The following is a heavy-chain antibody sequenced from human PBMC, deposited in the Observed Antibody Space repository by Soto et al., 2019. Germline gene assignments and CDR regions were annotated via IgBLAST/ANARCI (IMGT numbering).Heavy chain of an antibody. Sequence: SETLSLTCAVSGGSISSSNWWSWVRQPPGKGLEWIGSIYYSGSTYYNPSLKSRVTISVDTSKNQFSLKLSSVTAADTAVYYCARLVXAXXXXXXXXXGXXTTVTXXS. J-gene: IGHJ6*01. V-gene: IGHV4-39*01. CDR2: IYYSGST. CDR1: GGSISSSNW. CDR3: ARLVXAXXXXXXXX.